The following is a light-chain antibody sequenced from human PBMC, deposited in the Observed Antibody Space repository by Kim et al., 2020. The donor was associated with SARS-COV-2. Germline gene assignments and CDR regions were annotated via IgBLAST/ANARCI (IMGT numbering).Light chain of an antibody. J-gene: IGLJ3*02. CDR1: KLGDKY. CDR2: QHT. Sequence: SYELTQPPSVSVSPGQTASITCSGSKLGDKYAYWYQKKPGQSPILVIYQHTKRHSGISQRFSGSSFGNTATLTISRAQTMDEADYYCQAWDSSTAVFGGGTQLTVL. V-gene: IGLV3-1*01. CDR3: QAWDSSTAV.